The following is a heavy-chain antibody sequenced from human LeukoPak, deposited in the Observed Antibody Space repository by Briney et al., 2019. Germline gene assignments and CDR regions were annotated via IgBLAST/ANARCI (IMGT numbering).Heavy chain of an antibody. CDR2: ISGDGESR. D-gene: IGHD2-2*01. CDR1: GFSFSSYA. J-gene: IGHJ4*02. V-gene: IGHV3-23*01. Sequence: GGSLRLSCVASGFSFSSYAMSWVRQAPGKGLEWVSGISGDGESRYYADSVRGRFTISRDNSKNTLYLQMNSLRAEDTAVYYCAKDTTKAVVVPAAMGYWGQGTLVTVSS. CDR3: AKDTTKAVVVPAAMGY.